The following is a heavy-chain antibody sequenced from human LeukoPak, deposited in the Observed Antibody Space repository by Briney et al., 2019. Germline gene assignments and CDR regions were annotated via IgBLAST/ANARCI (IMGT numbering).Heavy chain of an antibody. J-gene: IGHJ6*02. CDR3: ARDSSSWPKYYYYYYGMDV. Sequence: GGSLRLSCAASGFTFSSYAMSWVRQAPGKGLEWVSAISGSGGSTYYADSVKGRFTISRDNAKNLLYLQMNSLRAEDTAVYYCARDSSSWPKYYYYYYGMDVWGQGTTITVSS. V-gene: IGHV3-23*01. CDR2: ISGSGGST. D-gene: IGHD6-13*01. CDR1: GFTFSSYA.